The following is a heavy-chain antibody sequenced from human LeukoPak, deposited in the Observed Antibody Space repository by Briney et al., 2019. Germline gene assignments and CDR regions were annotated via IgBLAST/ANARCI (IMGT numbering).Heavy chain of an antibody. D-gene: IGHD6-6*01. V-gene: IGHV1-46*01. CDR2: IKPSGGTI. Sequence: ASVKVSCKASGYTFGSYYIHWVRQAPGLGLQWMGMIKPSGGTIRYEQGFQGRVTMTTDTSTSTVFMELSSLTSDDTAVYYCARDFYTSSSTGVPNSFDPWGQGTLVTVSS. CDR1: GYTFGSYY. CDR3: ARDFYTSSSTGVPNSFDP. J-gene: IGHJ5*02.